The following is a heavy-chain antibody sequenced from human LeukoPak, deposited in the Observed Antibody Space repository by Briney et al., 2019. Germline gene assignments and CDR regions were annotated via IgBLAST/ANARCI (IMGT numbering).Heavy chain of an antibody. V-gene: IGHV1-2*02. D-gene: IGHD3-10*01. CDR3: ARVRYGSGSYYSR. CDR1: GYTFTGYY. J-gene: IGHJ4*02. CDR2: INPNSGGT. Sequence: ASVKVSCKASGYTFTGYYMHWVRQAPGQGLEWMGWINPNSGGTNYAQKFQGRVTMTRDTSISTAYMELSRLRSDDTAVYSCARVRYGSGSYYSRWGQGTLVTVSS.